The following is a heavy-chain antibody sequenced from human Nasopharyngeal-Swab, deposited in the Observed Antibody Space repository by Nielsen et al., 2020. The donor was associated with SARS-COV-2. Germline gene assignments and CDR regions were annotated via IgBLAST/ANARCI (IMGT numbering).Heavy chain of an antibody. Sequence: ASVKVSCKASGYTFTSYAMHWVRQAPGQRLEWMGWINAGNGNTKYSQKFQGRVTITRDTSASTAYMELSSLRSEDTAVYYCARGGYCSSTCCASYYYYMDVWGKGTTVTVSS. CDR3: ARGGYCSSTCCASYYYYMDV. CDR2: INAGNGNT. J-gene: IGHJ6*03. CDR1: GYTFTSYA. D-gene: IGHD2-2*01. V-gene: IGHV1-3*01.